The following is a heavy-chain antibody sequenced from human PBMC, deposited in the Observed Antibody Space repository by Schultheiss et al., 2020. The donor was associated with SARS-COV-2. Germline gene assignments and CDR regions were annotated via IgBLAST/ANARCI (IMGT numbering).Heavy chain of an antibody. D-gene: IGHD6-19*01. J-gene: IGHJ4*02. CDR2: ISGGGST. CDR3: ARGLGIAVAGADY. CDR1: GFTFSDHY. V-gene: IGHV3-66*02. Sequence: GGSLRLSCAASGFTFSDHYMDWVRQAPGKGLEWVSAISGGGSTYYADSVKGRFTISRDNSKNTLYLQMNSLRAEDTAVYYCARGLGIAVAGADYWGQGTLVTVSS.